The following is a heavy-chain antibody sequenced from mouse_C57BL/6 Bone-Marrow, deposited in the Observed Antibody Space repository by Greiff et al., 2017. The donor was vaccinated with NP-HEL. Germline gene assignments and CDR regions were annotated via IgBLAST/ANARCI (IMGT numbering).Heavy chain of an antibody. CDR3: AREGLGLWLRRVDY. CDR1: GFSLTSYG. CDR2: IWGGGST. V-gene: IGHV2-2*01. D-gene: IGHD2-2*01. Sequence: VKLQESGPGLVQPSQSLSITCTVSGFSLTSYGVHWVRQSPGKGLEWLGVIWGGGSTDYNAAFISRLSISKDNSKSQVFFKMNSLQADDTAIYYCAREGLGLWLRRVDYWGQGTTLTVSS. J-gene: IGHJ2*01.